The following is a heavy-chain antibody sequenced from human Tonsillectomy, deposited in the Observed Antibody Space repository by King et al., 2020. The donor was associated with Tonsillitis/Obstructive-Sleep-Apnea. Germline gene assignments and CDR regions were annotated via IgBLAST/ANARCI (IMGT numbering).Heavy chain of an antibody. V-gene: IGHV4-34*01. CDR2: INHSGST. D-gene: IGHD2-2*01. CDR1: GGSFSGYY. CDR3: ARGVVPAAKLYYYMDV. Sequence: VQLQQWGAGLLKPSETLSLTCAFYGGSFSGYYWSWIRQPPGKGLEWIGEINHSGSTNYNPSLKSRVTISLDTSKNQFSLKLSSVTAADTAGYYCARGVVPAAKLYYYMDVWGKGTTVTVSS. J-gene: IGHJ6*03.